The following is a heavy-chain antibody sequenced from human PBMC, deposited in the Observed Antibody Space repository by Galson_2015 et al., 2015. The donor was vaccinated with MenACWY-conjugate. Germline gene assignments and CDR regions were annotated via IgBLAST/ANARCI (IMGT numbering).Heavy chain of an antibody. CDR2: INPGGSST. Sequence: SLRLSCAASGFIFNTYWMHWVRQAPGKGPVWVPRINPGGSSTTYADSVKDRFTISRDNAKNTLYLQMNSLRTEDTAVFYCAKTRGASFYFDSWGQGTLVTVSS. D-gene: IGHD1-26*01. CDR1: GFIFNTYW. V-gene: IGHV3-74*01. CDR3: AKTRGASFYFDS. J-gene: IGHJ4*02.